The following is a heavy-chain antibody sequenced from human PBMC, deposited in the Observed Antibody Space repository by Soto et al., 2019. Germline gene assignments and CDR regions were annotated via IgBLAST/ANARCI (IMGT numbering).Heavy chain of an antibody. D-gene: IGHD3-16*02. J-gene: IGHJ4*02. CDR2: IKTKTQGETT. CDR1: VFTISGAW. V-gene: IGHV3-15*07. Sequence: EVQLVESGGGLVKPGGSLRLSCAASVFTISGAWMNWVRQAPGKGLEWVGRIKTKTQGETTDYAAAVKGRFTISRDDSENTLSLHMNSLKIEDTAVYYCTTVIVEGYWGQGTLVTVSS. CDR3: TTVIVEGY.